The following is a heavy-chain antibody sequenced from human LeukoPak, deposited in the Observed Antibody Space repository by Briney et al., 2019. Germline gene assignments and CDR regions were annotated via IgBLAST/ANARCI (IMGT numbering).Heavy chain of an antibody. J-gene: IGHJ4*02. CDR2: VNSDGSTT. CDR1: GFTFSGYW. D-gene: IGHD4-11*01. Sequence: PGGSLRLSCAASGFTFSGYWMHWVRQAPGKGLVWVSRVNSDGSTTDYADSVKGRFTVSRDNAKNTLYLQMNSLRAEDTAVYYCARAGSHDYSDYPDYWGQGTLVTVSS. V-gene: IGHV3-74*01. CDR3: ARAGSHDYSDYPDY.